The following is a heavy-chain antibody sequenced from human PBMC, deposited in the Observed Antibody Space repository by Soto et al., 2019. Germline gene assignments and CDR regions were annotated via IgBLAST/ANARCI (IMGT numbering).Heavy chain of an antibody. Sequence: GASVKVSCKASGYTFINNGFSWVRQAPGQGLEWMGWINPYNGNTNYAQNLQGRVTMTTDTSTSTAYMELRSLRSDDTAVYYCARVVLSGSYFDWLSFDYWGQGTLVTVSS. J-gene: IGHJ4*02. CDR1: GYTFINNG. CDR2: INPYNGNT. D-gene: IGHD3-9*01. V-gene: IGHV1-18*01. CDR3: ARVVLSGSYFDWLSFDY.